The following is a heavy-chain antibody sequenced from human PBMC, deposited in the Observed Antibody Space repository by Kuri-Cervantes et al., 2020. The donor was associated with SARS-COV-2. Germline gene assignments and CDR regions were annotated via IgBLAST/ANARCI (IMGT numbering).Heavy chain of an antibody. V-gene: IGHV4-31*02. CDR1: GGCISSGGYY. CDR2: IYYSGST. D-gene: IGHD4-17*01. J-gene: IGHJ6*02. Sequence: SCTVSGGCISSGGYYWSWIRQHPGKGLEWIGYIYYSGSTYYNPSLKSRVTISVDTSKNQFSLKLTSVTAADTAVYYCARVDYAGNYYYYGMDVWGQGTTVTVSS. CDR3: ARVDYAGNYYYYGMDV.